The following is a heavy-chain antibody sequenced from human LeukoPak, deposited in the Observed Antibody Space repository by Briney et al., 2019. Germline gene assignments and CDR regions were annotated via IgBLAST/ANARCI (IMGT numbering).Heavy chain of an antibody. CDR2: ISSSSSTK. CDR1: GFTFSSYS. CDR3: AREFLFRDGYNPGFYF. J-gene: IGHJ4*02. V-gene: IGHV3-48*01. Sequence: GGSLRLSCAASGFTFSSYSMNWVRQAPGKGLEWVAYISSSSSTKYYADSVKGRFTISRDNAKNSLYLQMNSLRAKDTAVYYCAREFLFRDGYNPGFYFWGQGAPGSVSP. D-gene: IGHD5-24*01.